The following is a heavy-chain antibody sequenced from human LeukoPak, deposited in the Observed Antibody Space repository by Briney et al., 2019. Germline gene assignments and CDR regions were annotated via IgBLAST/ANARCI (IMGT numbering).Heavy chain of an antibody. CDR3: ARENGYGDYGVHAFDI. CDR1: GGFISSGGYS. D-gene: IGHD4-17*01. Sequence: SETLSLTCAVSGGFISSGGYSWSWIRQPPGKGLEWIGYIYHSGSTYYNPSLKSRVTISVDRSKNQFSLKLSSVTAADTAVYYCARENGYGDYGVHAFDIWGQGTMVTVSS. V-gene: IGHV4-30-2*01. CDR2: IYHSGST. J-gene: IGHJ3*02.